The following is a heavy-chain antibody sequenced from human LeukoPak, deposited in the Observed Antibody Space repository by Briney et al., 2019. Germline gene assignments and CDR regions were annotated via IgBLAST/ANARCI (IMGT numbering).Heavy chain of an antibody. V-gene: IGHV4-4*07. CDR2: ADSSGSA. Sequence: PSETLSLTCTVSGSSITTYYWSWIRQTAEKGLEWIGRADSSGSADYNPSLKSRVTMSVDTLKSQFSLNLNSVTAADTAVYYCARASGDYWGQGTLVTVSS. CDR3: ARASGDY. D-gene: IGHD1-26*01. J-gene: IGHJ4*02. CDR1: GSSITTYY.